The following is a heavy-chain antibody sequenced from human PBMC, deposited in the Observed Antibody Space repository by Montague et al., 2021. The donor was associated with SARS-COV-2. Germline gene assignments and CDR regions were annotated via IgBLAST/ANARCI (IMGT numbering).Heavy chain of an antibody. Sequence: SETLSLTCSVSGGTLSSTSFYWGWIRPPPGMGLEWIGTIHYNERPYYNPSLQSRVTISADRSKYRFSLNLGSVTASDTAVYYCARHGPYYEISTGYFRPYYFDHWGQGSLVTVAS. V-gene: IGHV4-39*01. CDR2: IHYNERP. D-gene: IGHD3-9*01. CDR1: GGTLSSTSFY. J-gene: IGHJ4*02. CDR3: ARHGPYYEISTGYFRPYYFDH.